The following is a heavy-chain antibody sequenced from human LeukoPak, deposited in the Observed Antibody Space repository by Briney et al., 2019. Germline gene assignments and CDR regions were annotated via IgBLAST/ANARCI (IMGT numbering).Heavy chain of an antibody. CDR1: GGSFSGYY. V-gene: IGHV4-34*01. D-gene: IGHD6-13*01. Sequence: SEPLSLTCAVYGGSFSGYYWSWIRQPPGKGLEWIGEINHSGSTNYNPSLKSRVTISVDTSKNQFSLKVSSVTAADTAVYYCARDVGITVADSFDPWGQGTLVTVSP. CDR2: INHSGST. CDR3: ARDVGITVADSFDP. J-gene: IGHJ5*02.